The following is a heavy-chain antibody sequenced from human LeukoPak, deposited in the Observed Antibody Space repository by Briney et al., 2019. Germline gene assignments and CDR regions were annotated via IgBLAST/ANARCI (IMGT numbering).Heavy chain of an antibody. CDR2: ISGSGGST. J-gene: IGHJ3*02. CDR3: AKGGTDKVDEAFDI. V-gene: IGHV3-23*01. D-gene: IGHD6-25*01. CDR1: GFTFSSYS. Sequence: GGSLRLSCAASGFTFSSYSMNWVRQAPGKGLEWVSVISGSGGSTYYADSVKGRFTISRDNSKNTLYLQMNSLRAEDTAVYYCAKGGTDKVDEAFDIWGQGTMDTVSS.